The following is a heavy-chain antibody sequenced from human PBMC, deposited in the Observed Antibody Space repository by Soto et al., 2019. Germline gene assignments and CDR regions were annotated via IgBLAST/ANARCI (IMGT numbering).Heavy chain of an antibody. D-gene: IGHD3-22*01. J-gene: IGHJ5*02. Sequence: QVQLQESGPGLVKPSQTLSLTCTVSGGSISSGGYYWSWIRQHPGKGLEWIAYINYSGSTYYNPSRKSRVTISLVTCKIXFSLKLSSVTAADTAVYYCAKYYYDSSGYSNWFDPWGQGTLVTVSS. CDR3: AKYYYDSSGYSNWFDP. CDR1: GGSISSGGYY. V-gene: IGHV4-31*03. CDR2: INYSGST.